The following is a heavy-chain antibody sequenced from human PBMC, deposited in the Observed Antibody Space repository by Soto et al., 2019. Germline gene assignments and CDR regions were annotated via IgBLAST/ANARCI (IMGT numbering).Heavy chain of an antibody. D-gene: IGHD3-10*01. J-gene: IGHJ5*02. V-gene: IGHV4-30-2*01. CDR1: GGSISSGGYS. CDR3: ARAARYYYGSGSLPNWFDP. CDR2: IYHSGST. Sequence: QLQLQESGSGLVKPSQTLSLTCAVSGGSISSGGYSWSWIRQPPGKGLEWIGYIYHSGSTYYNPSLKSRVTISVDRSKNQFSLKLSSVTAADTAVYYCARAARYYYGSGSLPNWFDPWGQGTLVTVSS.